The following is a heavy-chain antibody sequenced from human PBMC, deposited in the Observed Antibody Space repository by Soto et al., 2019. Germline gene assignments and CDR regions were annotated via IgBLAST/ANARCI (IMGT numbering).Heavy chain of an antibody. D-gene: IGHD6-6*01. J-gene: IGHJ4*02. Sequence: QVQLQESGPGLVKPSETLSLTCRVSGGSMSGYYWSWVCLAPGKGLEWIGYVYYTGSTNYNPSLQSRVSISVDTSNKHFSLSLSLVTAADTAVYFCARSIAVPSGHIDHWGQGIRVTISS. CDR3: ARSIAVPSGHIDH. V-gene: IGHV4-59*01. CDR1: GGSMSGYY. CDR2: VYYTGST.